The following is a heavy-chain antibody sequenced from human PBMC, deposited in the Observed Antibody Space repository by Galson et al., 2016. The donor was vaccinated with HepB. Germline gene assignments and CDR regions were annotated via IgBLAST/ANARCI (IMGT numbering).Heavy chain of an antibody. CDR2: IYYSGST. Sequence: CTVSGVSISSGGYYWSWIRQHPGKGLEWVGYIYYSGSTFYNPSLKSRVTISVDTSKNQFSLKLNSVTAADTAVYYCARVTKGGSGNNFDYWGQGTLVTVSS. D-gene: IGHD3-3*01. CDR1: GVSISSGGYY. V-gene: IGHV4-31*03. J-gene: IGHJ4*02. CDR3: ARVTKGGSGNNFDY.